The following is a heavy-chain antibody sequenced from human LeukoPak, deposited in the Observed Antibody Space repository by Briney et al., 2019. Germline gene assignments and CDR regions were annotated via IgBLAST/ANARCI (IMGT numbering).Heavy chain of an antibody. V-gene: IGHV1-2*02. CDR2: INPNSGDA. CDR1: GYTFTGYF. CDR3: ARDERYDSSGYPFDY. J-gene: IGHJ4*02. D-gene: IGHD3-22*01. Sequence: ASVKVSCKASGYTFTGYFMHWVRQAPGQGLEWMGWINPNSGDANYAQKFQGRVTMTRDMSISTAYKELSRLRSDDTAVYYCARDERYDSSGYPFDYWGQGTLVTVSS.